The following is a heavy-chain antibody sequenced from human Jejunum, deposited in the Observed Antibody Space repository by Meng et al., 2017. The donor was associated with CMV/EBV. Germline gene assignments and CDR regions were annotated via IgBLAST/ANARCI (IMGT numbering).Heavy chain of an antibody. J-gene: IGHJ6*02. D-gene: IGHD2-2*01. CDR1: GFTFRSYA. CDR2: IRNDGVNN. V-gene: IGHV3-30*02. CDR3: AKGQRTSIYYYGMDV. Sequence: GFTFRSYAMHWVRQAPGEGLEWVAFIRNDGVNNYYADSVKGRFTISRDNAKNTLFLQMNSLRADDTALYYCAKGQRTSIYYYGMDVWGQGTTVTVSS.